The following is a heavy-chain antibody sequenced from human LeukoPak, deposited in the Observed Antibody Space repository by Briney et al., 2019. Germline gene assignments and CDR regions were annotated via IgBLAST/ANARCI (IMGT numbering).Heavy chain of an antibody. CDR2: IYYSGST. V-gene: IGHV4-38-2*02. Sequence: SETLSLTCTVSGYSISSGYYWGWIRQPPGKGLEWIGSIYYSGSTYYNPSLKSRVTISVDTSKNQFSLKLSSVTAADTAVYYCARERTIFGVVIIQRSFDYWGQGTLVTVSS. CDR3: ARERTIFGVVIIQRSFDY. CDR1: GYSISSGYY. D-gene: IGHD3-3*01. J-gene: IGHJ4*02.